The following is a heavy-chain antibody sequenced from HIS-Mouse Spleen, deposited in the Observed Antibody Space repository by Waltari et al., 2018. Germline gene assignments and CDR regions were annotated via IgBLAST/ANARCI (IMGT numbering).Heavy chain of an antibody. CDR1: GGAISSSSYY. V-gene: IGHV4-39*07. CDR3: SREIPYSSSWYDWYFDL. D-gene: IGHD6-13*01. Sequence: QLQLQESGPGLVKPSETLSLTCTVPGGAISSSSYYWGWSRQPPGEGLACIVGISYRGSTSHNPSRKRRVTIPVDTSKTQFSLKLCSVTAADTAVYYCSREIPYSSSWYDWYFDLWGRGTLVTVSS. CDR2: ISYRGST. J-gene: IGHJ2*01.